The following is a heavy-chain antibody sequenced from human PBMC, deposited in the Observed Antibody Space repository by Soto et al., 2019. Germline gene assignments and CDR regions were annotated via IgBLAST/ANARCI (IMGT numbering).Heavy chain of an antibody. CDR2: IYYSGST. V-gene: IGHV4-59*01. Sequence: SETLSLTCTVSGGSISSYYWSWIRQPPGKGLEWIGYIYYSGSTNYNPSLKSRVTISVDTSKNQFSLKLSSVTAADTAVYYCARAPETPTIFGVVRPYFFNHWGQGTLVTVSS. D-gene: IGHD3-3*01. J-gene: IGHJ4*02. CDR1: GGSISSYY. CDR3: ARAPETPTIFGVVRPYFFNH.